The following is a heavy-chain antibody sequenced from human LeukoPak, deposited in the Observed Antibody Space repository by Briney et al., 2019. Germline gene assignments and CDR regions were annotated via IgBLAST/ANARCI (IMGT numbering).Heavy chain of an antibody. J-gene: IGHJ4*02. V-gene: IGHV4-30-4*01. D-gene: IGHD3-10*01. CDR2: IYYSGST. CDR1: GGSISSGDYY. Sequence: SETLSLTCTVSGGSISSGDYYWSWIRQPPGKGLEWIGYIYYSGSTYYNPSLKSRVTISVDTSKNQFSLKLSSVTAADTAVYYCARVSGAAFPFIAYWGQGTLVTVSS. CDR3: ARVSGAAFPFIAY.